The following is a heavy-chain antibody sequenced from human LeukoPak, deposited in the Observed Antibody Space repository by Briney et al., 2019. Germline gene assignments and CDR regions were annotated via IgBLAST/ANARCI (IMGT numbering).Heavy chain of an antibody. CDR1: GVSISSYY. J-gene: IGHJ4*02. V-gene: IGHV4-4*09. Sequence: SETLSLTCTVSGVSISSYYWSWLRQPPGKGLEWIGSIYTTGDTRYTPSLKSRVTIPVDTSKNQFSLKLSSVTAADKAVYYCARATPVGGVRFDYWGQGTLVTVSS. CDR3: ARATPVGGVRFDY. CDR2: IYTTGDT. D-gene: IGHD3-16*01.